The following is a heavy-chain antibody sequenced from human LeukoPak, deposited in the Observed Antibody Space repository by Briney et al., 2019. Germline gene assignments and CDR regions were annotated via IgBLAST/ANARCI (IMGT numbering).Heavy chain of an antibody. J-gene: IGHJ5*02. CDR2: INPNSGGT. D-gene: IGHD2-2*01. CDR3: ARIVVPAATNWFDP. CDR1: GYTFTGYY. Sequence: GASVKVSCKASGYTFTGYYMHWVRQGPGQGLEWMGWINPNSGGTNYAQKFQGRVTMTRDTSISTAYMELSRLRSDDTAVYYCARIVVPAATNWFDPWGQGTLVTVSS. V-gene: IGHV1-2*02.